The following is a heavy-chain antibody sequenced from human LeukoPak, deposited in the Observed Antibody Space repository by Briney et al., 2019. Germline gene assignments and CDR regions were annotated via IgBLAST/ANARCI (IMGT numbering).Heavy chain of an antibody. D-gene: IGHD3-22*01. Sequence: GGSLRLSCAASGFTFSSYGMHWVRQAPGKGLEWVAVMSYDGSNKYYADSVKGRFTISRDNSKNTLYLQMNSLRAEDTAVYYCAKDPVVISGDAFDIWGQGTMVTVSS. CDR3: AKDPVVISGDAFDI. V-gene: IGHV3-30*18. J-gene: IGHJ3*02. CDR1: GFTFSSYG. CDR2: MSYDGSNK.